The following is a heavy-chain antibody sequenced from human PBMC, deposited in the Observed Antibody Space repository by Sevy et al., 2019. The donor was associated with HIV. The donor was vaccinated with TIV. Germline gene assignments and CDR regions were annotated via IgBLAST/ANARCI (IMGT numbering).Heavy chain of an antibody. Sequence: GGSLRVSCAASGFTVSTNYMSWVRQAPGKGLEWVSAIYSGGSTYYADSVKGRFTISRDNSKNTLYLQMNSLRVEDTAVYYCASSSPHSSGWYYFDYRGQGTLVTVSS. D-gene: IGHD6-19*01. CDR1: GFTVSTNY. CDR3: ASSSPHSSGWYYFDY. CDR2: IYSGGST. J-gene: IGHJ4*02. V-gene: IGHV3-53*01.